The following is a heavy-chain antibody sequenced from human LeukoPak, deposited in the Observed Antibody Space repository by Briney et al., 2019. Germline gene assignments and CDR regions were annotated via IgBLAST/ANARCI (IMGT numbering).Heavy chain of an antibody. CDR3: AGWVGGYSYGYDY. CDR2: IYYSGST. D-gene: IGHD5-18*01. J-gene: IGHJ4*02. Sequence: SETLSLTCTVSGVSISSGDYYWSWIRQPPGKGLECIGYIYYSGSTYYNPSLKSRVTISVDTSKNQFSLKLTSVTAADTAVYYCAGWVGGYSYGYDYWGQGTLVTVSS. CDR1: GVSISSGDYY. V-gene: IGHV4-30-4*01.